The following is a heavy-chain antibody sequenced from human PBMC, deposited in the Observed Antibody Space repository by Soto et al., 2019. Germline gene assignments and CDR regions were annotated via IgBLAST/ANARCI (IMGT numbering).Heavy chain of an antibody. V-gene: IGHV5-51*03. CDR2: IYPGDSET. D-gene: IGHD2-15*01. Sequence: EVQLVQSGAEVRKPGESLKISCKGSGYSFTNSWIAWVRQMPGKGLEWMGIIYPGDSETKYSPSFQGHVTISVDKSISTAYLQWTSLKAADTAIYYWAKKGGGLDSWGQGTLVTVSS. CDR3: AKKGGGLDS. CDR1: GYSFTNSW. J-gene: IGHJ4*02.